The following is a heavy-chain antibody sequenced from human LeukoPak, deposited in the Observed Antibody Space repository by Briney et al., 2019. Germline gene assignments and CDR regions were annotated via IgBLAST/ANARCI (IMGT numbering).Heavy chain of an antibody. V-gene: IGHV4-34*01. D-gene: IGHD3-22*01. CDR3: AREGSITMIVVPIAGYFDY. CDR1: GGSFSGYY. CDR2: INHVGAT. Sequence: SETLSLTCAVYGGSFSGYYWSWIRQPPEKGLEWIGEINHVGATNYNPSLKSRVTISVDTSKNQFSLKLSSVTAADTAVYYCAREGSITMIVVPIAGYFDYWGQGTLVTVSS. J-gene: IGHJ4*02.